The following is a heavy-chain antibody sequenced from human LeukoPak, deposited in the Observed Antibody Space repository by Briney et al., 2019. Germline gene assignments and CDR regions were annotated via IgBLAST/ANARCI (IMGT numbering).Heavy chain of an antibody. J-gene: IGHJ6*02. CDR2: ISHDGSNK. D-gene: IGHD6-13*01. Sequence: GRSLRLSCAASGLTMRNYDIPWVRQAPGKGLEWVAVISHDGSNKQYADSVKGRFTVSRDNSKNTVDLQMNSLRGEDTAVYYCAKDYSSSWPVNYYYYYGMDVWGQGTTVTVSS. CDR3: AKDYSSSWPVNYYYYYGMDV. V-gene: IGHV3-30*18. CDR1: GLTMRNYD.